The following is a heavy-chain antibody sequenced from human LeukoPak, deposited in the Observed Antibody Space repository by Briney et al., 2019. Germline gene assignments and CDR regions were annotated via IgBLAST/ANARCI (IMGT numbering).Heavy chain of an antibody. CDR1: GFTFSDYF. J-gene: IGHJ4*02. D-gene: IGHD3-10*01. V-gene: IGHV3-11*05. CDR3: ARARRAEYYYGSGSPLDY. CDR2: ISSSSSYT. Sequence: GGSLRLSCAASGFTFSDYFMTWMRQAPGKGLEWVSYISSSSSYTNYADSVKGRFTISRDNAKNSLYLQMNSLRAEDTAVYYCARARRAEYYYGSGSPLDYWGQGTLVTVSS.